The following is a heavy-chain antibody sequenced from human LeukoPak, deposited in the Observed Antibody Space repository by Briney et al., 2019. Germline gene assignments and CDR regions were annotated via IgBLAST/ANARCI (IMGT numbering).Heavy chain of an antibody. CDR1: GGSISTSNYY. J-gene: IGHJ5*02. Sequence: PSETLSLTCTASGGSISTSNYYWGWIRQPPGKGLEWIGIIDYSGSTYYNPSLKSRVTISIDTSKNQFSLNLNSVTAADTAVHYCARGHYDILTGPTGWFDPWGQGTLVTVSS. V-gene: IGHV4-39*07. D-gene: IGHD3-9*01. CDR3: ARGHYDILTGPTGWFDP. CDR2: IDYSGST.